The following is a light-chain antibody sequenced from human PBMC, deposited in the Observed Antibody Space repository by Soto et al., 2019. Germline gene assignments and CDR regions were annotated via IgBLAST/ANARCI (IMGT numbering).Light chain of an antibody. V-gene: IGKV3-20*01. CDR1: QSVSSSY. CDR3: QQYGSSPYT. Sequence: EIVLTQSPGTLSLSPGERATLSCRASQSVSSSYLAWYQHKPGQAPRLLIYGASSRATGIPDRFSGSGSGTDFTLTISRLEPEDFAVYCWQQYGSSPYTFGQGTKLEIK. CDR2: GAS. J-gene: IGKJ2*01.